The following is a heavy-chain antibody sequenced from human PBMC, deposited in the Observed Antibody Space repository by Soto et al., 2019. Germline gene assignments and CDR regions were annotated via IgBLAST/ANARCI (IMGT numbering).Heavy chain of an antibody. CDR1: GGSISSYY. CDR3: ARAHYGDYGYGMDV. J-gene: IGHJ6*02. CDR2: AHHSGRT. V-gene: IGHV4-34*01. D-gene: IGHD4-17*01. Sequence: SETLSLTCTVSGGSISSYYWSWIRQPPGKGLEWIGEAHHSGRTNYNPSLKSRVTISVDKSKNHFSLKLSSVTAADTAVYYCARAHYGDYGYGMDVWGQGTTVTVSS.